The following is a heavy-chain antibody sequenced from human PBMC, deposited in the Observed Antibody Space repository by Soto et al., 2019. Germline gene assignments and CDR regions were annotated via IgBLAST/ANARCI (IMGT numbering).Heavy chain of an antibody. Sequence: ASVKVSCKASGYSFTNYYMHLVRQAPGQGLEWMGIINPSGGSTSYAQKFQGRVTMTRDTSTSTVYMELDSLRSEDTAVYYCTRADYIWGSYRYPFDYWGQGTLVTVSS. CDR2: INPSGGST. V-gene: IGHV1-46*03. CDR1: GYSFTNYY. D-gene: IGHD3-16*02. CDR3: TRADYIWGSYRYPFDY. J-gene: IGHJ4*02.